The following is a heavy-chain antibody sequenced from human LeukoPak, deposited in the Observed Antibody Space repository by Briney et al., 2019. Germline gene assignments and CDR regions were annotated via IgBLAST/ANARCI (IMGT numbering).Heavy chain of an antibody. CDR3: ARNYQGHDFLTGYYLRGYNYFDY. CDR1: GYSFTDYW. J-gene: IGHJ4*02. D-gene: IGHD3-9*01. Sequence: GESLKISCQGSGYSFTDYWINWVRQMPGKGLQWVGRIDPDDSATNYSPSFQGQVTISADKSINTAYLQWSSLKASDTAMYYCARNYQGHDFLTGYYLRGYNYFDYWGQGTLVTVSS. V-gene: IGHV5-10-1*04. CDR2: IDPDDSAT.